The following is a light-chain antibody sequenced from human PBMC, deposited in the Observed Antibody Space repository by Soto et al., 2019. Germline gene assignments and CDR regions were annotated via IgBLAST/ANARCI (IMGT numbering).Light chain of an antibody. J-gene: IGLJ3*02. Sequence: QSVLSQPPSASGTPGQRVTISCSGSSSNIGSNYVYWYQQLPGTAPKLLSYRNNHRPSGVPDRFSGSKSGPSASLAISGLRSEDEADYYCAAWDDSLSGPVFGGGTKLTVL. CDR2: RNN. CDR3: AAWDDSLSGPV. CDR1: SSNIGSNY. V-gene: IGLV1-47*01.